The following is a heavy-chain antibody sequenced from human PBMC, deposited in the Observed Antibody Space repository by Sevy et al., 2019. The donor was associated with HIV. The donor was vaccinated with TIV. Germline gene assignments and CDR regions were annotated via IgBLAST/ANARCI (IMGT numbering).Heavy chain of an antibody. V-gene: IGHV4-39*01. CDR2: IYYSGST. D-gene: IGHD3-3*01. J-gene: IGHJ4*02. CDR1: GGSISSSSYY. Sequence: SETLSLTCSVSGGSISSSSYYWGWVHQPPGKGLEWIGTIYYSGSTYYNPSLKSRVTISVDTSKNQFSLRLSSVTAADTAVYYCARVFWTRLDYWGQGTLVTVSS. CDR3: ARVFWTRLDY.